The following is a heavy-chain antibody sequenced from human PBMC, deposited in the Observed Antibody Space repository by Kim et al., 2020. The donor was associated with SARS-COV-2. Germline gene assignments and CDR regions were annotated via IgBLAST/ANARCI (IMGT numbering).Heavy chain of an antibody. CDR1: GYSFTSYW. CDR3: ARRDYNSGWFFDP. J-gene: IGHJ5*02. CDR2: TYLGDSDT. Sequence: GESLKISCKGSGYSFTSYWIGWVRQMPGKGLGWMGVTYLGDSDTGYSPSFEGQVTISADKSISTAYLQWSSLKASDTAMYDCARRDYNSGWFFDPGRQGTLVTVSS. D-gene: IGHD6-19*01. V-gene: IGHV5-51*01.